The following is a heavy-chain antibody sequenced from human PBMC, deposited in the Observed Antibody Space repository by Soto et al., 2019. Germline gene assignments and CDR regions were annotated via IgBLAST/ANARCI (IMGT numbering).Heavy chain of an antibody. CDR2: ISSSSSYI. V-gene: IGHV3-21*01. Sequence: EVQLVESGGGLVKPGGSLRLSCAASGFTFSSYSMNWVRQAPGKGLEWVSSISSSSSYIYYADSVKGRFTISRDNAKNSLYLQMNSLRAEDTAVYYCARDYQMATSRGLRYWGQGTLVTVSS. CDR3: ARDYQMATSRGLRY. J-gene: IGHJ4*02. D-gene: IGHD5-12*01. CDR1: GFTFSSYS.